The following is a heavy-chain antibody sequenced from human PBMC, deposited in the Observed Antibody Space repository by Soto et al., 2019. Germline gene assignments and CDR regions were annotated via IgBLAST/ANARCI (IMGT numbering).Heavy chain of an antibody. Sequence: ASVKVSCKASGGPFSSYAISWVRQAPGQGLEWMGGIIPIFGTANYAQKFQGRVTITADKSTSTAYMELSSLRSEDTAVYYCARAPYYGSGSYYYPAYHYGMDVWGQGTTVTVSS. CDR3: ARAPYYGSGSYYYPAYHYGMDV. V-gene: IGHV1-69*06. D-gene: IGHD3-10*01. CDR1: GGPFSSYA. J-gene: IGHJ6*02. CDR2: IIPIFGTA.